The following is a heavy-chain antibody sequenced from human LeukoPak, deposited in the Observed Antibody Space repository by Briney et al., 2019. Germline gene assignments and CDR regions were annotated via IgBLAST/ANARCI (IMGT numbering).Heavy chain of an antibody. Sequence: GGSLRLSCAASGFTFSTYAMSWVRQAPGKGLEWVSTISGSAVTAYYADSVKGRFTISRDNSKNTLYLQMNSLRAEDTALYYCAKSSYYDTSGSYREYYFDYWGQGALVTVSS. CDR2: ISGSAVTA. CDR1: GFTFSTYA. J-gene: IGHJ4*02. V-gene: IGHV3-23*01. CDR3: AKSSYYDTSGSYREYYFDY. D-gene: IGHD3-22*01.